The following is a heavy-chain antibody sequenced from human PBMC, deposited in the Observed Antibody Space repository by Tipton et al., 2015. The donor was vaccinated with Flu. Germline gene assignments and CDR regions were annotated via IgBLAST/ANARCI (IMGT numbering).Heavy chain of an antibody. Sequence: TLSLTCTVSGGSISSYYWSWIRQPPGKGLEWIGYTYYSGSTNYNPSLKSRVTISVDTSKNQFSLKLSPVTAADTAVYYCARVGGSSYYDYGMDVWGQGTTVTVSS. CDR3: ARVGGSSYYDYGMDV. CDR1: GGSISSYY. D-gene: IGHD1-26*01. CDR2: TYYSGST. J-gene: IGHJ6*02. V-gene: IGHV4-59*01.